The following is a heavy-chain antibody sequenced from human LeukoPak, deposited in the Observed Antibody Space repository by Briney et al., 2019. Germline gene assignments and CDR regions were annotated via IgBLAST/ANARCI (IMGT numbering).Heavy chain of an antibody. Sequence: GASVKVSCKASGYTFTGYYMHWVRQAPGQGLEWMGWINPNSGGTNYAQKFQGRVTMTRDTSISTAYMELSRLRSDDTAVYYCARVKLRARQPTWFDPWGQGTLVTVSS. CDR2: INPNSGGT. CDR3: ARVKLRARQPTWFDP. J-gene: IGHJ5*02. D-gene: IGHD1-14*01. CDR1: GYTFTGYY. V-gene: IGHV1-2*02.